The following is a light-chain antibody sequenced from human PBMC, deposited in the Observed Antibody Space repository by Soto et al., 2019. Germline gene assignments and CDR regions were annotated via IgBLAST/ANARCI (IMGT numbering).Light chain of an antibody. CDR3: QQYNNWLGT. CDR1: QSVSSN. CDR2: GAS. J-gene: IGKJ1*01. Sequence: EIVMTQSPATLSVSPGERATLSCRASQSVSSNLAWYQQKPGQAPRLLIYGASTRATGIPARFSGSGSGTEFTLIISSLQSEDFAVYYCQQYNNWLGTFGQGTKV. V-gene: IGKV3-15*01.